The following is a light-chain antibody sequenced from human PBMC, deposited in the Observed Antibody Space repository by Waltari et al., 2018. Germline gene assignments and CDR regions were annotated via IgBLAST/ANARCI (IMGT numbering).Light chain of an antibody. CDR3: GSWDSGLRAEV. V-gene: IGLV1-51*02. CDR1: DSNSGRRY. J-gene: IGLJ3*02. Sequence: HSVLTQPPSVSAAPGQKVTISCSGSDSNSGRRYVSWYQQVPGTAPKLLIYEVTKRPSGIPDRFSGSKSGTSATLDITGLQTGDEADYYCGSWDSGLRAEVFGGGTQLTVL. CDR2: EVT.